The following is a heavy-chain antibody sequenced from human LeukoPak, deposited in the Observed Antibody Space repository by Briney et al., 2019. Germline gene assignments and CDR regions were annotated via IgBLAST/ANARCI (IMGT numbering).Heavy chain of an antibody. CDR2: IRSKIYGGTP. CDR3: TTRFRGGY. CDR1: GFTFGDYA. D-gene: IGHD2-15*01. V-gene: IGHV3-49*04. Sequence: GGSLRLSCTASGFTFGDYAMTWVRQAPGKGLEWVGFIRSKIYGGTPEYAASVKGRFTISRDDSKGIAYLQMNSLKTEDTAVYYCTTRFRGGYWGQGTLVTVSS. J-gene: IGHJ4*02.